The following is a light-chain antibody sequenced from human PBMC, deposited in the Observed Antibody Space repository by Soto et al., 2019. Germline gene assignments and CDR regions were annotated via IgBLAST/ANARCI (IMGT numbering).Light chain of an antibody. CDR1: QSVSSN. CDR3: QQYNSCPPLT. CDR2: GAS. Sequence: EIVMTQSPATLSVSPGERATLSCRASQSVSSNLAWYQQKPGQAPRLLIYGASTRATAIPARFSGSGSGTEFSLTISSLQSEDFAVYYCQQYNSCPPLTFGQGTRLEIK. V-gene: IGKV3-15*01. J-gene: IGKJ5*01.